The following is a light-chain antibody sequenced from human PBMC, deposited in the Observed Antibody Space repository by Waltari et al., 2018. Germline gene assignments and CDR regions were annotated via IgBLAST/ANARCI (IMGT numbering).Light chain of an antibody. J-gene: IGKJ4*01. Sequence: ETVLTQSPVTLSLSPGERATLSCRASQNVDHFLAWYQQRPGQAPRPLIYYASNRATGIPARFSGTGSGTDFTLTISSLEPEDSAVYYCQQRRNWPPLTFGGGTKVEIK. CDR3: QQRRNWPPLT. CDR2: YAS. CDR1: QNVDHF. V-gene: IGKV3-11*01.